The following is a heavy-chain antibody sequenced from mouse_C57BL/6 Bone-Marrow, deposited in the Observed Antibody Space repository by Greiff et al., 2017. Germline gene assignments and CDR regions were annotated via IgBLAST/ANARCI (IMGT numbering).Heavy chain of an antibody. CDR1: GFTFSDYY. V-gene: IGHV5-16*01. J-gene: IGHJ2*01. CDR3: ARVDCDGLVD. Sequence: EVMLVESEGGLVQPGSSMKLSCTASGFTFSDYYMAWVRQVPEKGLEWVANINYDGSSTYYLDSLKSRFIISRDNAKNILYLQMSSLKSEDTATYYCARVDCDGLVDWGQGTTLTVSS. D-gene: IGHD2-3*01. CDR2: INYDGSST.